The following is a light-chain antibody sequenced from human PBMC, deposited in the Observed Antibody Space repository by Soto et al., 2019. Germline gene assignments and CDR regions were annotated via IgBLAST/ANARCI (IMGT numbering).Light chain of an antibody. J-gene: IGLJ2*01. CDR2: EGS. CDR3: CSYGGSSTLV. V-gene: IGLV2-23*01. Sequence: QSALTPPASVSGSPGQSITISCTGTSSDVGSYNPVSWYQQHPGKAPKFMIYEGSKRPSGVSNRFSGSKSGNTASLTISGLQAEDEADYYCCSYGGSSTLVFGGGTKLTVL. CDR1: SSDVGSYNP.